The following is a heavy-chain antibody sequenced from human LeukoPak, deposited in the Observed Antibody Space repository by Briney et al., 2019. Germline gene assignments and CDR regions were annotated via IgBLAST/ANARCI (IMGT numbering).Heavy chain of an antibody. CDR2: IYYSGST. V-gene: IGHV4-59*01. J-gene: IGHJ5*02. CDR1: GGSISSYY. CDR3: ARSSLGYSYGLDWFDP. D-gene: IGHD5-18*01. Sequence: PSETLSLTCTVSGGSISSYYWSWIRQPPGKGLEWIGYIYYSGSTNYNPSLKSRVTISVDTSKNQFSLKLSSVTAADTAVYYCARSSLGYSYGLDWFDPWGQGTLVTVSS.